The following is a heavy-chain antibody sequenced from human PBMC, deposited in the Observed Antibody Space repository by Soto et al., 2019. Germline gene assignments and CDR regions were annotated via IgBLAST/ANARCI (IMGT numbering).Heavy chain of an antibody. J-gene: IGHJ4*02. Sequence: PGGSLRLSCAASGFSFSYYGMHWVRQAPGKGLEWVAVISYDGRSKYFADSVKGRFTISRDNSKNTLYLQMNSLRPEDTAVYYCAKEIFRQSSSSDDTWGQGTLVTVSS. CDR1: GFSFSYYG. D-gene: IGHD6-6*01. CDR2: ISYDGRSK. CDR3: AKEIFRQSSSSDDT. V-gene: IGHV3-30*18.